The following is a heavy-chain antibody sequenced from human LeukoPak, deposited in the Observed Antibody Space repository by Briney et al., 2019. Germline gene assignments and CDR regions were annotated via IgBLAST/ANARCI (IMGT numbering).Heavy chain of an antibody. CDR3: ARDCIGCHGFDY. CDR2: VSAHGDNT. J-gene: IGHJ4*02. D-gene: IGHD2-15*01. CDR1: GYTFTNYG. Sequence: ASVKVSCKTSGYTFTNYGITWVRQAPGQGLEWMGWVSAHGDNTNYVQKIQGRVTMTTDTSTSAAYMELRSLRSDDTAVYYCARDCIGCHGFDYWGQGTLVTVSS. V-gene: IGHV1-18*01.